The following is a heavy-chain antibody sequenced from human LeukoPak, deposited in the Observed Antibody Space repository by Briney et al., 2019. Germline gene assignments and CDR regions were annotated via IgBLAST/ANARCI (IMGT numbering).Heavy chain of an antibody. D-gene: IGHD2-21*01. J-gene: IGHJ4*02. Sequence: SETLSLTCTVSGGSISSNSNYWAWIRQPPGRGLEWIGSISYGGSTYYSPSLESRVTISVDTSKNQFPLRLSPVTAADTVVYYCARQALWFFDHWGQGTLVTVSS. CDR2: ISYGGST. CDR3: ARQALWFFDH. CDR1: GGSISSNSNY. V-gene: IGHV4-39*01.